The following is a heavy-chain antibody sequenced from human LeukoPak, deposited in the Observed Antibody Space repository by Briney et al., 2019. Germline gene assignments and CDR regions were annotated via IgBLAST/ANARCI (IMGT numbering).Heavy chain of an antibody. J-gene: IGHJ4*02. CDR2: ITPIFGTA. V-gene: IGHV1-69*05. CDR3: ARDRAGSYSLGFDY. Sequence: GASVKVSCKASGGTFSSYAISWVRQAPGQGLEWMGGITPIFGTANYAQKFQGRVTITTDESTSTAYMELSSLRSEDTAVYYCARDRAGSYSLGFDYWGQGTLVTVSS. D-gene: IGHD1-26*01. CDR1: GGTFSSYA.